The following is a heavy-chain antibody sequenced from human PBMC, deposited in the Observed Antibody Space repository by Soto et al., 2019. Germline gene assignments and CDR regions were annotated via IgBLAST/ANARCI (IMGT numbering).Heavy chain of an antibody. CDR2: ISYDGSHK. V-gene: IGHV3-30*18. Sequence: QVQLVESGGGVVQPGRSLRLSCAASGFTFSSYDIHWVRQAPGKGLEWVAGISYDGSHKYHADSVKGRFTVSRDNFKNTVYLQMDSLRPEDTAVYYCANGRRAGYSSVAEFEYWGQGTLVTVSS. CDR3: ANGRRAGYSSVAEFEY. D-gene: IGHD4-4*01. J-gene: IGHJ4*02. CDR1: GFTFSSYD.